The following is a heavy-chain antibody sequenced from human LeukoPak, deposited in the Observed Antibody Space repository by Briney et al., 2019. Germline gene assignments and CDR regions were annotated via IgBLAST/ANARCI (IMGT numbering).Heavy chain of an antibody. D-gene: IGHD1-7*01. CDR1: GYTFTGYY. CDR3: ARITGTTYYYYMDV. V-gene: IGHV1-2*02. J-gene: IGHJ6*03. Sequence: ASVKVSCKASGYTFTGYYMHWVRQAPGQGLEWMGWVNPNSGGTNYAQKFQGRVTMTRDTSISTAYMELGRLTSDDTAVYYCARITGTTYYYYMDVWGKGITVTVSS. CDR2: VNPNSGGT.